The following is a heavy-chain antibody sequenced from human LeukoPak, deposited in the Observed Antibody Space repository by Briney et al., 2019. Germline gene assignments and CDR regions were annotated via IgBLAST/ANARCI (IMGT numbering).Heavy chain of an antibody. D-gene: IGHD3-16*01. CDR2: ISSSSSYI. J-gene: IGHJ6*02. V-gene: IGHV3-21*01. Sequence: GGSLRLSCAASGFSFSSYSMNWVRQAPGKGLEWVSSISSSSSYIYYADSVKGRFTISRDNAKNSLYLQMNSLRAEDTAVYYCARDMNYYDMDVWGQGTTVTVSS. CDR3: ARDMNYYDMDV. CDR1: GFSFSSYS.